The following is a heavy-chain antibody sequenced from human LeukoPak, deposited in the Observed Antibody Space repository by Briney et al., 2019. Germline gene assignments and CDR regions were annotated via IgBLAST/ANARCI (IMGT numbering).Heavy chain of an antibody. CDR1: GFTFSNYN. V-gene: IGHV3-30*02. CDR3: AKDGFDY. J-gene: IGHJ4*02. CDR2: IRYDGSDK. Sequence: GGSLRLSCAASGFTFSNYNIHWVRQAPGKGLEWVAFIRYDGSDKYYADSVKGRFTISRDNSKNTLYLQMISLGPGDTAVYYCAKDGFDYWGQGTLVTVSS.